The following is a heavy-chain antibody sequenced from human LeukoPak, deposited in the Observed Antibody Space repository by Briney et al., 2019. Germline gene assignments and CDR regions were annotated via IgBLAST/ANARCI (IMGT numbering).Heavy chain of an antibody. D-gene: IGHD6-19*01. Sequence: ATVKISCKTSGYTFTDYYIHWVQQAPGKGLEWMGRVDPEDGKTSFAGKFQGRVTINADTSADTAYMELRNLTSEDTAIYYCAPAVAGAIDYWGQGTLVTVSS. J-gene: IGHJ4*02. V-gene: IGHV1-69-2*01. CDR1: GYTFTDYY. CDR3: APAVAGAIDY. CDR2: VDPEDGKT.